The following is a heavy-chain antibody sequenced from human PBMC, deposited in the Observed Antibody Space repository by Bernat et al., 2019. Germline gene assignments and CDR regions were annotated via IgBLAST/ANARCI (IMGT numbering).Heavy chain of an antibody. J-gene: IGHJ6*02. Sequence: EVHLVESGGGLVQPGGSLRLSCAASGITFSSYEMNWVRQAPGKGLEWVSFISTSGSTVYYADSVKGRFTISRDNAKNSLYLQMNSLRAEDTAVYYCASLVWYYYGVDVWGQGTTVTVSS. CDR1: GITFSSYE. D-gene: IGHD5/OR15-5a*01. V-gene: IGHV3-48*03. CDR3: ASLVWYYYGVDV. CDR2: ISTSGSTV.